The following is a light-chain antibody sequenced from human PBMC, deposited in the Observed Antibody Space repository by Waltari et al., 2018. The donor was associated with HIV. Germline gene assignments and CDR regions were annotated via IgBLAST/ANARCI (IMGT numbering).Light chain of an antibody. CDR3: SSYTSSGPRYVL. Sequence: QSALTQPASVSGSPGQSITIPCTGTSGDVGGYYFVSWYQKHPGKAPKLIIYNVNSRPSGVSIRFSGSRSANTASLTISGLQAEDEADYFCSSYTSSGPRYVLFGGGTRLTVL. J-gene: IGLJ2*01. CDR2: NVN. CDR1: SGDVGGYYF. V-gene: IGLV2-14*03.